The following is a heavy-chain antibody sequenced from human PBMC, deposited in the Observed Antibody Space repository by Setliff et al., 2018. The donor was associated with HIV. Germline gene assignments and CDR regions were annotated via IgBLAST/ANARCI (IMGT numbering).Heavy chain of an antibody. CDR1: GFTFSRYW. D-gene: IGHD3-10*01. J-gene: IGHJ4*02. CDR3: ARHDVVRGAIDN. CDR2: VDSDGSGT. Sequence: GGSLRLSCAASGFTFSRYWMHWIRQAPGKGLVWVSRVDSDGSGTSYADSVKGRFTISRDNAKNMLYLQMNSLRAEDTAVYYCARHDVVRGAIDNWGQGTLVTSPQ. V-gene: IGHV3-74*01.